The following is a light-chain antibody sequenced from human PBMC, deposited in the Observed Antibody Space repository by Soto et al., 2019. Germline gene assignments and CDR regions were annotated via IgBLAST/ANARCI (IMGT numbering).Light chain of an antibody. Sequence: DIQMTQSPPSLSASVGDRVTITCRATQRITGYLSWYQQRPGKAPSLLIHAASNLQSGVPARFSGSGSGTEFTLTISSLQPEDFASYYCQQSNSTPLTFGGGTTV. CDR1: QRITGY. J-gene: IGKJ4*01. CDR3: QQSNSTPLT. V-gene: IGKV1-39*01. CDR2: AAS.